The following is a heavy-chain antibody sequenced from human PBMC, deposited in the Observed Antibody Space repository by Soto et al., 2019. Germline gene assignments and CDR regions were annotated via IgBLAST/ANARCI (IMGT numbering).Heavy chain of an antibody. D-gene: IGHD3-10*01. CDR1: GGSISSSSYY. CDR3: ARTYYYGSGSYYVLFDY. Sequence: QLQLQESGPGLVKPSETLSLTCTVSGGSISSSSYYWGWIRQPPGKGLEWIGSIYYSGSTYYNPSLKSRVTISVDTSKNQFSLKLSSVTAADTAVYYCARTYYYGSGSYYVLFDYWGQGTLVTVSS. J-gene: IGHJ4*02. CDR2: IYYSGST. V-gene: IGHV4-39*01.